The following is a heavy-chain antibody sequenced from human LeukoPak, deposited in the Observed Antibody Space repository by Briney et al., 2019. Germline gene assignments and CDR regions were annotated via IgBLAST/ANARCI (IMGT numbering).Heavy chain of an antibody. CDR2: MSALNGST. J-gene: IGHJ4*02. Sequence: GASVKVSCKASGGTFSSYGISWVRQAPGQGLEWMGWMSALNGSTNYQHKFQGRVTMTTDTSKNTAYMELRSLRSDDTAMYYCARDGHRRYYYESSDYRFDYWGQGTLVTVSS. V-gene: IGHV1-18*01. CDR1: GGTFSSYG. CDR3: ARDGHRRYYYESSDYRFDY. D-gene: IGHD3-22*01.